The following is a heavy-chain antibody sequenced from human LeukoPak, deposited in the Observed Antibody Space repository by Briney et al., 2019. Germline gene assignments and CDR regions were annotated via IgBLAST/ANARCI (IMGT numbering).Heavy chain of an antibody. D-gene: IGHD2-15*01. CDR1: GGSVSGYY. J-gene: IGHJ4*02. Sequence: SETLSLTCVVSGGSVSGYYWGWIRQPPGRGLEWIGYVYYGGSTNYNPSFKSRITISVDTSRNQFSLQLSSVTAADTAVYYCARIHRYCSGGACYVLDNWGQGTLVAVSS. CDR2: VYYGGST. V-gene: IGHV4-59*02. CDR3: ARIHRYCSGGACYVLDN.